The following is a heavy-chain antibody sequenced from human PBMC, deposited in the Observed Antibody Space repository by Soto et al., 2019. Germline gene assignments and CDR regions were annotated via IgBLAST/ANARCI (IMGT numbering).Heavy chain of an antibody. CDR3: ARDSSVTGTGGLFDY. Sequence: QVQLQESGPGLVKPSETLSLTCTVSGGSISSYYWSWIRQPPGKGLEWIGYIYYSGSTNYNPSLKSRVTMSVETSKNQFSLKLSSVTAADTAMYYCARDSSVTGTGGLFDYWGQGTLVTVSS. CDR1: GGSISSYY. CDR2: IYYSGST. V-gene: IGHV4-59*01. J-gene: IGHJ4*02. D-gene: IGHD1-1*01.